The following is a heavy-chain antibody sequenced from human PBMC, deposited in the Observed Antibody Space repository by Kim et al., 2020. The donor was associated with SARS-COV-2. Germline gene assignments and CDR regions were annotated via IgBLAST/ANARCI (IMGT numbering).Heavy chain of an antibody. CDR3: AKSNFDIAVEPAAPDLEY. D-gene: IGHD2-2*01. J-gene: IGHJ4*02. CDR1: GFTFSSYA. Sequence: GGSLRLSCAASGFTFSSYAMSWVRQAPGKGLEWVSVISGSGDNTCSADSVKGRFTISRDNSKNTLYLQLNSLRAADTAVYYCAKSNFDIAVEPAAPDLEYWGQGTLVTGSS. V-gene: IGHV3-23*01. CDR2: ISGSGDNT.